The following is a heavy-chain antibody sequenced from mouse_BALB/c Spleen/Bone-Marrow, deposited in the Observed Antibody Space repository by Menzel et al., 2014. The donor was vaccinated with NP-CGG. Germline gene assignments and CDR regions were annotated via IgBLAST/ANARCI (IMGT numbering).Heavy chain of an antibody. D-gene: IGHD1-1*01. CDR2: VNPYNGGT. Sequence: EVQLQQSGPELVKPGASVKMSCKASGYTFTDYYMDWVKQSHGESFEWIGRVNPYNGGTSYNQKFKGKATLTVDKSSSTAYMELNSLTPEDSAVYYCARGSYYGSSYWFAYWGQGTLVTVSA. V-gene: IGHV1-19*01. CDR3: ARGSYYGSSYWFAY. CDR1: GYTFTDYY. J-gene: IGHJ3*01.